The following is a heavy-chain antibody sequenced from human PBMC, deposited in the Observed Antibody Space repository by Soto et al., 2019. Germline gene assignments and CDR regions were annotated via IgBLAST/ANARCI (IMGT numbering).Heavy chain of an antibody. V-gene: IGHV1-2*04. Sequence: ASVKVSCKASGYTFTGYYMHWVRQAPGQGLEWMGWINPNSGGTNYAQKFQGWVTMTRDTSISTAYMELSRLRSDDTAVYYCAGDRVYDFWSGRPSYGMDVWGQGTTVTVSS. CDR2: INPNSGGT. J-gene: IGHJ6*02. CDR3: AGDRVYDFWSGRPSYGMDV. CDR1: GYTFTGYY. D-gene: IGHD3-3*01.